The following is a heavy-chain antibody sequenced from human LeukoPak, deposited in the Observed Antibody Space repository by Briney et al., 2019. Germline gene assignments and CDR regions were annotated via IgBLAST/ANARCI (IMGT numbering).Heavy chain of an antibody. CDR3: ARLNGYIDS. D-gene: IGHD5-24*01. Sequence: GESLKISCTGYGYTFTSQWIGWVRQMPGKGQEWMGIVFPRDSDTRYSPSFQGRVTISVDKSINSAYLQWTSLKASDTAIYYCARLNGYIDSWGQGTQVTVSS. J-gene: IGHJ5*01. V-gene: IGHV5-51*01. CDR1: GYTFTSQW. CDR2: VFPRDSDT.